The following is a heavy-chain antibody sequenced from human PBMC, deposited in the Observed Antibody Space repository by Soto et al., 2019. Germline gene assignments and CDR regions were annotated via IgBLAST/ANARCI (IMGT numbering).Heavy chain of an antibody. Sequence: SETLSLTCTVSGDSISDYYWSWIRQPAGKGLEWIGRLYNSGSTKSNPSLKSRVTMSADTSKNQLSLSLRSVTAADTAIYYCARMYNSGFYRPEGDYYFYGMDVWGQGTMVTVSS. D-gene: IGHD6-19*01. J-gene: IGHJ6*02. CDR3: ARMYNSGFYRPEGDYYFYGMDV. V-gene: IGHV4-4*07. CDR2: LYNSGST. CDR1: GDSISDYY.